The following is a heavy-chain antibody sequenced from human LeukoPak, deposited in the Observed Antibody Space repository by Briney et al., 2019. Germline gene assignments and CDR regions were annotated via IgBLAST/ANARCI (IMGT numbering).Heavy chain of an antibody. CDR1: GFTFSNYG. J-gene: IGHJ5*02. CDR2: IRYDGSNK. D-gene: IGHD3-10*01. Sequence: GGSLRLSCTASGFTFSNYGMHWVRQAPGKGLEWVAFIRYDGSNKYYADSVKGRFTISRDNSKNTLYLQMNSLRAEDTAVYYCAKDLYGTLWFGEAWGQGTLVTVSS. V-gene: IGHV3-30*02. CDR3: AKDLYGTLWFGEA.